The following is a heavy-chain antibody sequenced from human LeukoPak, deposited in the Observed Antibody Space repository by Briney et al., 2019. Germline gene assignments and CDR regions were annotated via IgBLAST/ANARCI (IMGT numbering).Heavy chain of an antibody. J-gene: IGHJ6*03. CDR1: GFTFSSYN. CDR3: AKVDRYCSSTSCYTGYYYYYMGV. Sequence: GGSLRLSCAASGFTFSSYNMNWVRQAPGKGLEWVAFIRYDGSNKYYADSVKGRFTISRDNSKNTLYLQMNSLRAEDTAVYYCAKVDRYCSSTSCYTGYYYYYMGVWGKGTTVTVSS. D-gene: IGHD2-2*02. V-gene: IGHV3-30*02. CDR2: IRYDGSNK.